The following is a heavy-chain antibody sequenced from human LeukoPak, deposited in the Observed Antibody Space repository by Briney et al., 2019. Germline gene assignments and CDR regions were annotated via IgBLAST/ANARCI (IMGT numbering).Heavy chain of an antibody. CDR1: GFTFSTYA. J-gene: IGHJ5*02. CDR3: AKESSWGTVVTPGGPSA. Sequence: GGSLRLSCAASGFTFSTYAMSWVRQAPGKGLEWVSAISGSGGTTYYADSVKGRFTISRDNSENTLYLQMSSLRDDDTAVYYCAKESSWGTVVTPGGPSAWGQGTLVTVSS. CDR2: ISGSGGTT. V-gene: IGHV3-23*01. D-gene: IGHD4-23*01.